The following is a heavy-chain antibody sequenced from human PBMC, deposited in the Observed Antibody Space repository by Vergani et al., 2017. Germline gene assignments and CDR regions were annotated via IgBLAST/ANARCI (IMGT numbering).Heavy chain of an antibody. Sequence: QLVESGGGWVQPGGSLRLSCVVSGFDFSSYIMNWVRQAPGKGLEWVSFVSSGTKSQSSADSVKGRFTISRDSAKNSLYLQMDSLRAEDTAVYYCAREYSSTSGRAFDFWGQGTKVTVSS. D-gene: IGHD2-2*01. CDR1: GFDFSSYI. J-gene: IGHJ3*01. CDR3: AREYSSTSGRAFDF. CDR2: VSSGTKSQ. V-gene: IGHV3-48*01.